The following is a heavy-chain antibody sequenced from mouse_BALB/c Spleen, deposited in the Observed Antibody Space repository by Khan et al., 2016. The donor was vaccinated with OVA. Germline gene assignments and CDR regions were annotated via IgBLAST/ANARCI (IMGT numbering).Heavy chain of an antibody. Sequence: QVQLQQPGAELVRPGASVNLSCKASGYPFTTYWINWVKQRPGQGLEWIGNIYPSDSYTNYNQKFKDKATLTVDKSSSTAYMQLSSTTSEDSAVYYCTRGDPGNFDYWGQGTTLTVSS. D-gene: IGHD2-13*01. CDR3: TRGDPGNFDY. CDR2: IYPSDSYT. V-gene: IGHV1-69*02. J-gene: IGHJ2*01. CDR1: GYPFTTYW.